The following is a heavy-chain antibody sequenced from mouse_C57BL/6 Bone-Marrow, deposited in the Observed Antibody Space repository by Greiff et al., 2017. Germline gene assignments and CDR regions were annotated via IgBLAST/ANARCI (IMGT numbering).Heavy chain of an antibody. D-gene: IGHD5-5*01. V-gene: IGHV1-55*01. J-gene: IGHJ2*01. Sequence: QVQLKQPGAELVKPGASVKMSCKASGYTFTSYWINWVKQRPGQGLEWIGEIDPGGGCTNYNEKFKGKATLTVDTSSSTAYMQLSSLTSEDAAVVYCSTFVSPFAYWGQGTTLTVS. CDR1: GYTFTSYW. CDR3: STFVSPFAY. CDR2: IDPGGGCT.